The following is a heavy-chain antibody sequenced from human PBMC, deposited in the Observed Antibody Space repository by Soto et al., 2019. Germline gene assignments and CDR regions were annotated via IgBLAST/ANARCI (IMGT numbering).Heavy chain of an antibody. Sequence: QVQLVQSGAEVKKPGSSVKVSCKASGGTFSNHIITWVRQAPGQGLEWMGRIIPMLDKTNHAQKFQGRVTITADKSTTTGYMEVSSLRSEYTALYYCVRDSLTGSVFSGHDDIVSWGQGTLVTVSA. CDR2: IIPMLDKT. V-gene: IGHV1-69*08. J-gene: IGHJ4*02. D-gene: IGHD5-12*01. CDR3: VRDSLTGSVFSGHDDIVS. CDR1: GGTFSNHI.